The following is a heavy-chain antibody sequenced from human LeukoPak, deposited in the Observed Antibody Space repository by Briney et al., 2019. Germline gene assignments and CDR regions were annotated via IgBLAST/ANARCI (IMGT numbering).Heavy chain of an antibody. CDR2: MNPNSGNT. CDR3: ARGGGWYRWDDAFDI. CDR1: GYTFTSYD. V-gene: IGHV1-8*01. Sequence: ASVKVSCKASGYTFTSYDINWVRQATGQGLEWMGWMNPNSGNTGYAQKFQGRVTMTRNTSVSTAYMELSSLRSEDTAVYYCARGGGWYRWDDAFDIWGQGTMVTVSS. D-gene: IGHD6-19*01. J-gene: IGHJ3*02.